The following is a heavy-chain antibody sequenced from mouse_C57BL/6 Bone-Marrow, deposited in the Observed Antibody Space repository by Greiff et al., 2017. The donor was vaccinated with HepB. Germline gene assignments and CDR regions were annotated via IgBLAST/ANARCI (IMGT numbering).Heavy chain of an antibody. Sequence: QVQLQQPGAELVKPGASVKLSCKASGYTFTSYWMQWVKQRPGQGLEWIGEIDPSDSYTNYNQKFKGKATLTVDTSSSTAYMQLSSLTSEDSAVYYCARTQTAQATGGYAMDYWGQGTSVTVSS. J-gene: IGHJ4*01. V-gene: IGHV1-50*01. CDR3: ARTQTAQATGGYAMDY. CDR1: GYTFTSYW. D-gene: IGHD3-2*02. CDR2: IDPSDSYT.